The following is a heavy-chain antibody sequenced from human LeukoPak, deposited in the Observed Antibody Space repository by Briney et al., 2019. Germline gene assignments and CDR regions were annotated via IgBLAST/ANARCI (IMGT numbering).Heavy chain of an antibody. CDR3: ARDWGAYYHFFDY. Sequence: GGSLRLSCEASGFSVSVYWMSWVRQAPGKGLEWVGNIKQDGSERNYVDSVKGRFTISRDNAKKSLYLQMNSLRAEDTAVYYCARDWGAYYHFFDYWGQGTLVTVSS. D-gene: IGHD3-22*01. V-gene: IGHV3-7*01. CDR1: GFSVSVYW. J-gene: IGHJ4*02. CDR2: IKQDGSER.